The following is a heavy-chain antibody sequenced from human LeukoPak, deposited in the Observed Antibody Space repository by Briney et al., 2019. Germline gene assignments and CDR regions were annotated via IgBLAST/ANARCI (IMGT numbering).Heavy chain of an antibody. Sequence: ASVKVSCKASGYTFSNYGISWVRQAPGLGLEWMGWTSYNGNTNYAQKFQDRVTMPTDTSTTTAYMELRSLESDDTAVYYCARHSGSGWQALGYWGQGTLVTVSS. V-gene: IGHV1-18*04. D-gene: IGHD6-19*01. CDR3: ARHSGSGWQALGY. J-gene: IGHJ4*02. CDR1: GYTFSNYG. CDR2: TSYNGNT.